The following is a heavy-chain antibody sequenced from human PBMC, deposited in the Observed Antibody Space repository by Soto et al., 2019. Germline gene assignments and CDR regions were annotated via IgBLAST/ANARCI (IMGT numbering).Heavy chain of an antibody. CDR3: AREREVISTGWFDP. J-gene: IGHJ5*02. D-gene: IGHD3-22*01. CDR2: ISYDGSNK. V-gene: IGHV3-30-3*01. Sequence: QVQLVESGGGVVQPGRSLRLSCAASGFTFSSYAMHWVRQAPGKGLEWVAVISYDGSNKYYADSVKGRFTISRDNSKNTLYLQMNSLRAEDTAVYYCAREREVISTGWFDPWGQGTLVTVSS. CDR1: GFTFSSYA.